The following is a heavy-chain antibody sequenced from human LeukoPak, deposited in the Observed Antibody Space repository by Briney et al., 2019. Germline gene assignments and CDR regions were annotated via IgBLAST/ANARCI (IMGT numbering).Heavy chain of an antibody. V-gene: IGHV1-18*01. CDR2: ISAYNGNT. CDR1: GYTFTSYC. D-gene: IGHD1-1*01. CDR3: ERDPAATRPRD. J-gene: IGHJ4*02. Sequence: ASVKLSCKASGYTFTSYCISWVRQAPGQGLEWMGWISAYNGNTNYAETLQGRVTMTTDTSKNTVYLELRSLRSDDPAVYYCERDPAATRPRDWGQGTLVTVSS.